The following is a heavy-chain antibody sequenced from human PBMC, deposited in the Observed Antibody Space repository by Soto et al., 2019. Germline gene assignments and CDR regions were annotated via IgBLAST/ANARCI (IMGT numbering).Heavy chain of an antibody. Sequence: SETLSLTCAVYGGSFSGYYWSWIRQPPGKGLEWIGEINHSGSTNYNPSLKSRVTISVDTSKNQFSLKLSSVTAADTAVYYCARISQNYYDSSGYYIRYYFDYWGQGTLVTVSS. D-gene: IGHD3-22*01. J-gene: IGHJ4*02. CDR3: ARISQNYYDSSGYYIRYYFDY. CDR1: GGSFSGYY. CDR2: INHSGST. V-gene: IGHV4-34*01.